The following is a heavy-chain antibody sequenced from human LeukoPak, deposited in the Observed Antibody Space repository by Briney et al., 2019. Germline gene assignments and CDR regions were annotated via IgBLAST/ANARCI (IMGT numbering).Heavy chain of an antibody. CDR2: IWYDGSNK. CDR3: ASSTTTVTTSRYFDH. Sequence: GGSLRLSCAASGFTFSSYGMHWVRQAPGKGLEWVAVIWYDGSNKYYADSVKGRFTISRDNSKNTLYLQMNSLRAEDTAVYYCASSTTTVTTSRYFDHWGQGTLVTVSS. CDR1: GFTFSSYG. D-gene: IGHD4-11*01. V-gene: IGHV3-33*01. J-gene: IGHJ4*02.